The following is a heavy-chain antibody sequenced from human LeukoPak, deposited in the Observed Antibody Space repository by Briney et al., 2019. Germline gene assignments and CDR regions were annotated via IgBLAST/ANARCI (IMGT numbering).Heavy chain of an antibody. CDR3: AKDNAYYYADY. CDR1: GFTFSSYG. Sequence: PGGSLRLSCAASGFTFSSYGIHWVRQAPGKGLEWVTFIGYDGRNKYYADSVKGRFTISRDNSKNTLYQQMNSLRAEDTAVYYCAKDNAYYYADYWGQGTLVTVSS. CDR2: IGYDGRNK. V-gene: IGHV3-30*02. D-gene: IGHD3-10*01. J-gene: IGHJ4*02.